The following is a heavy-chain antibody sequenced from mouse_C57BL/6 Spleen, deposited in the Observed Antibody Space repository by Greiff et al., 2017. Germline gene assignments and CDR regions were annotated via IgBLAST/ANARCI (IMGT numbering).Heavy chain of an antibody. V-gene: IGHV1-50*01. D-gene: IGHD1-1*01. J-gene: IGHJ1*03. CDR1: GYTFTSYW. Sequence: QVQLQQSGAELVKPGASVKLSCKASGYTFTSYWMQWVKQRPGQGLEWIGEIDPSDSYTNYNQKFKGKATLTVDTSSSTAYMQLSSLTSEDSAVYYCARAYGSSYVYWYFDVWGTGTTVTVSS. CDR3: ARAYGSSYVYWYFDV. CDR2: IDPSDSYT.